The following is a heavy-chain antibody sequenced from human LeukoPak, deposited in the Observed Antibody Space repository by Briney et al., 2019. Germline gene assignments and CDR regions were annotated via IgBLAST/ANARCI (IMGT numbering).Heavy chain of an antibody. CDR2: ISESGAST. J-gene: IGHJ4*02. CDR3: AKGNWRYFDY. Sequence: AGGSLRLSCASSGFTYSNFGMSWVRQAPGKGLEWVSAISESGASTYYADSVKGRFTISRDNSKNTLYLQMNSPGADDTAVYYCAKGNWRYFDYWGQGTLATFSS. V-gene: IGHV3-23*01. CDR1: GFTYSNFG. D-gene: IGHD2-8*02.